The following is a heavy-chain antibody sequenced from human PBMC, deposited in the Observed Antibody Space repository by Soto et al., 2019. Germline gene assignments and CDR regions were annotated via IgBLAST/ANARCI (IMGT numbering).Heavy chain of an antibody. CDR1: GFTFSSYS. D-gene: IGHD6-6*01. V-gene: IGHV3-21*01. CDR2: ISGGGRDI. J-gene: IGHJ6*02. Sequence: GGSLRLSXAASGFTFSSYSLNWVRQAPGKGLEWVSSISGGGRDIKYGDSVKGRFIISRDNAMDSLHLQMYSLRADDTAIYFCATSLAVQLGYYGMDVWGPGTTVTVSS. CDR3: ATSLAVQLGYYGMDV.